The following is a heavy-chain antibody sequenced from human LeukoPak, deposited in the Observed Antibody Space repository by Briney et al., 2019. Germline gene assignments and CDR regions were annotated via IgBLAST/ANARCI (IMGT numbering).Heavy chain of an antibody. D-gene: IGHD5-18*01. CDR2: IKQDGSEK. J-gene: IGHJ4*02. CDR1: GFTFSSYW. V-gene: IGHV3-7*01. CDR3: ARVLRGYSYGYYFDY. Sequence: GGSLRLSCAASGFTFSSYWMSWVRQAPGKGLEWVANIKQDGSEKYYVDSVKGRFTISRDNAKNSLYLQMNSLRAEDTAVYYCARVLRGYSYGYYFDYWGQGTLVTVSS.